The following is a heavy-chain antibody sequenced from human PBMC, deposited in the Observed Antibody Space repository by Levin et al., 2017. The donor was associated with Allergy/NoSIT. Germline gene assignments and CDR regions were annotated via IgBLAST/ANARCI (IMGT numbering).Heavy chain of an antibody. V-gene: IGHV4-59*08. Sequence: SQTLSLTCTVSGDSISSSYWSWIRKPPGKGLEWIAYIHYSGSTSYNPSLKSRASISMDTSKNQVSLKLISVTAADTAVYYCVRLSPRSYDSSGYRPPDYWGQGTLVTVSS. CDR3: VRLSPRSYDSSGYRPPDY. CDR1: GDSISSSY. CDR2: IHYSGST. D-gene: IGHD3-22*01. J-gene: IGHJ4*02.